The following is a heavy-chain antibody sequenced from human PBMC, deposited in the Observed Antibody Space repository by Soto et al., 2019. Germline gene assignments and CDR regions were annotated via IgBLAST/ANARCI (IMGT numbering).Heavy chain of an antibody. CDR1: GASMNSYH. J-gene: IGHJ4*02. Sequence: SETLSLTCTVSGASMNSYHWSWIRQPAGKGLEWIGHIHSSGSTNYNPSLKSRVTMSVDTSKNQFSLRLMSLTAADTAVYYCAREGVHNYNEYYFDYWGQGTLVTVSS. CDR3: AREGVHNYNEYYFDY. CDR2: IHSSGST. V-gene: IGHV4-4*07. D-gene: IGHD3-22*01.